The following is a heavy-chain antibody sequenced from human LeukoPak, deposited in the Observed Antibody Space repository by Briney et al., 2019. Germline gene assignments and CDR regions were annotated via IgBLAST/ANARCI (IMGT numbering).Heavy chain of an antibody. Sequence: SETLSLTCAVSGGSISSGGYSWNWIRQPPGKGLEWIGYIYYSGSTYYNPSLKSRLTISVDTSRNQFSLKLSSVTAADTAVYYCARDLAAAGSDYFDYWGQGTLVTVSS. J-gene: IGHJ4*02. CDR2: IYYSGST. D-gene: IGHD6-13*01. CDR3: ARDLAAAGSDYFDY. V-gene: IGHV4-30-4*07. CDR1: GGSISSGGYS.